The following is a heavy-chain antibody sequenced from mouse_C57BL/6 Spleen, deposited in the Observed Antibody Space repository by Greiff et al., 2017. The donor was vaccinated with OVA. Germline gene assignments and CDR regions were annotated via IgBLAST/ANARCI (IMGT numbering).Heavy chain of an antibody. D-gene: IGHD2-4*01. CDR1: GYAFSSYW. CDR3: AREGDYDAWFAY. V-gene: IGHV1-80*01. J-gene: IGHJ3*01. CDR2: IYPGDGDT. Sequence: VQLQESGAELVKPGASVKISCKASGYAFSSYWMNWVKQRPGKGLEWIGQIYPGDGDTNYNGKFKGKATLTADKSSSTAYMQLSSLTSEDSAVYFCAREGDYDAWFAYWGQGTLVTVSA.